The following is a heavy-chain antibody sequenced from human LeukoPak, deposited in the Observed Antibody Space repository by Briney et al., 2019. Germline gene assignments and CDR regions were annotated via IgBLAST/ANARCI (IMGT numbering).Heavy chain of an antibody. D-gene: IGHD4-11*01. J-gene: IGHJ6*02. CDR1: GGSFSGYY. CDR3: ARHSRVTSWVMDV. CDR2: INHSGST. Sequence: KASETLSLTCAVYGGSFSGYYWSWIRQPPGKGLEWIGEINHSGSTNYNPSLKSRVTISVDTSKNQFSLKLSSVTAADTAVYYCARHSRVTSWVMDVWGQGTTVTVSS. V-gene: IGHV4-34*01.